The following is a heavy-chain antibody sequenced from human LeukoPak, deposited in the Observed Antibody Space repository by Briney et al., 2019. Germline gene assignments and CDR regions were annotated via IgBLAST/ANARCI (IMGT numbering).Heavy chain of an antibody. J-gene: IGHJ4*02. D-gene: IGHD3-22*01. Sequence: SETLSLTCTVSGGSISSYYWSWIRQPPGKGLEWIGYIYYSGSANYNPSLKSRVTISVDTSKNQFSLKLSSVTAADTAVYYCARGGYRTYFDYWGQGTLVTVSS. CDR1: GGSISSYY. CDR2: IYYSGSA. CDR3: ARGGYRTYFDY. V-gene: IGHV4-59*08.